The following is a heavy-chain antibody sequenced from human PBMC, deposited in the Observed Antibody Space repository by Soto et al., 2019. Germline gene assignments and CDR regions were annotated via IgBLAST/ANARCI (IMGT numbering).Heavy chain of an antibody. V-gene: IGHV4-39*07. Sequence: SETLSLTCTVPGGSISSSSYYWGWIRQPPGKGLEWIGSIYYSGSTYYNPSLKSRVTISRDNSKNTVYLQMNNLRAEDTAVYYCAKGSVVVAAKFDSWGQGTLVTVSS. J-gene: IGHJ4*02. CDR1: GGSISSSSYY. D-gene: IGHD2-21*02. CDR3: AKGSVVVAAKFDS. CDR2: IYYSGST.